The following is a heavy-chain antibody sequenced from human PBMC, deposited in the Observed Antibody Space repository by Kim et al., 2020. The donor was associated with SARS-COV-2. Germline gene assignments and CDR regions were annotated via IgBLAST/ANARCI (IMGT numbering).Heavy chain of an antibody. Sequence: SVKVSCKASGGTFNNYAITWVRQAPGQGPEWVGGIIPVFGTARYQQNLQGRVTITADESTSTVYMELSSLRSEDTAVYYCAREISPLGDTGSGMDVWGQGTTVLVSS. CDR3: AREISPLGDTGSGMDV. D-gene: IGHD1-26*01. J-gene: IGHJ6*02. CDR2: IIPVFGTA. CDR1: GGTFNNYA. V-gene: IGHV1-69*13.